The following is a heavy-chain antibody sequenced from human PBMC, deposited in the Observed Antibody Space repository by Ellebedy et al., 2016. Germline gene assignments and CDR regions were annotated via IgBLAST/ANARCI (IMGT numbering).Heavy chain of an antibody. CDR1: GGTFSSYA. D-gene: IGHD6-13*01. J-gene: IGHJ6*02. Sequence: ASVKVSCKASGGTFSSYAISWVRQAPGQGLEWMGRIIPILGIANYAQKFQGRVTITADKSTSTAYMELSSLRSDDTAVYYCARQGIAAAGTQGYDYGMDVWGQGTTVTVSS. CDR2: IIPILGIA. CDR3: ARQGIAAAGTQGYDYGMDV. V-gene: IGHV1-69*04.